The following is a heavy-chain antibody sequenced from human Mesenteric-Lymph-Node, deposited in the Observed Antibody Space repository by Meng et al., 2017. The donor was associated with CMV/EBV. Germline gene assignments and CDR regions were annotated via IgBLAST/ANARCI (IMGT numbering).Heavy chain of an antibody. Sequence: GESLKISCAAPGLSFSTCWMHWVRQVPAKGLVWVSRISGDGSGTNYADSVKGRFSISRDNAKNTLYLQMNSLRAEDTAVYYCARVIDSGRYGFWFDPWGQGTLVTV. CDR2: ISGDGSGT. V-gene: IGHV3-74*01. CDR3: ARVIDSGRYGFWFDP. D-gene: IGHD1-26*01. CDR1: GLSFSTCW. J-gene: IGHJ5*02.